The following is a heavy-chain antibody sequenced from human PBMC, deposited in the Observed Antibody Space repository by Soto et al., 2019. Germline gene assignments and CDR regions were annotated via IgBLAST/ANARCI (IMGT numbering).Heavy chain of an antibody. D-gene: IGHD6-13*01. CDR1: GGSFSGYY. CDR2: INHSGST. V-gene: IGHV4-34*01. J-gene: IGHJ4*02. Sequence: SETLSLTCAVYGGSFSGYYWSWIRQPPGKGLEWIGEINHSGSTNYNPSLKSRVTISVDTSKNQFSLKLSSVTAADTAVYYCARLRGERIAAVDYWGQGTLVTVSS. CDR3: ARLRGERIAAVDY.